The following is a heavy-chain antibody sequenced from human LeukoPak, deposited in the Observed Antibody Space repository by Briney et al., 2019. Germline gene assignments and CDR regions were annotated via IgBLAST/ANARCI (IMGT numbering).Heavy chain of an antibody. CDR2: ISWNSGSI. CDR3: ARAVAVAGTESYYYYYMDV. V-gene: IGHV3-9*01. Sequence: PGRSLRLSCAASGFTFDDYAMHWVRQAPGKGLEWVSGISWNSGSIGYADSVKGRFTISRDNAKNSLYLQMNSLRAEDTALYYCARAVAVAGTESYYYYYMDVWGKGTTVTVSS. D-gene: IGHD6-19*01. CDR1: GFTFDDYA. J-gene: IGHJ6*03.